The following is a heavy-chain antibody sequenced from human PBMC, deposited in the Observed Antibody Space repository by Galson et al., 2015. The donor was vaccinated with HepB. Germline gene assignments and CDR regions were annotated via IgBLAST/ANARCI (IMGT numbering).Heavy chain of an antibody. V-gene: IGHV3-7*01. CDR3: AIELTVTTDY. CDR1: GFTLTNFW. CDR2: TKQDGSET. J-gene: IGHJ4*02. Sequence: SPRPSCAATGFTLTNFWMSWVRQAPGKGLAWVANTKQDGSETNYVDSVKGRFSISRDNAENLLYLQMNSLRAEDTAVYYCAIELTVTTDYWGQGTLVTVSS. D-gene: IGHD4-17*01.